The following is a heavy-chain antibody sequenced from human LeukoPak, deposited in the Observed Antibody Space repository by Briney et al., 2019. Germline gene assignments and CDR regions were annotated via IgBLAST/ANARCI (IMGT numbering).Heavy chain of an antibody. V-gene: IGHV1-2*02. CDR2: INPNSGGT. CDR1: GFTFSSYG. J-gene: IGHJ4*02. Sequence: GGSLRLSCAASGFTFSSYGMHWVRQAPGQGLEWMGWINPNSGGTNYAQKFQGRVTMTRDTSISTAYMELSRLRSDDTAVYYCAREGYSSSWEDWGQGTLVTVSS. D-gene: IGHD6-13*01. CDR3: AREGYSSSWED.